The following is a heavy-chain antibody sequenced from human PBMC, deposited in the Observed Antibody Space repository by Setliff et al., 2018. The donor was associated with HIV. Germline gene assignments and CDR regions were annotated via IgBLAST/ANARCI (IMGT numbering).Heavy chain of an antibody. J-gene: IGHJ4*02. CDR3: ARHRASSSGFPLDF. Sequence: SETLSLTCTVSGYSISSGHYWGWIRQPPGKGLEWIGAIYYTENTYYYPSLKSRVTMSVDTSKNQFSLRLSSVTATDTAVYYCARHRASSSGFPLDFWGQGILVTVSS. D-gene: IGHD6-6*01. V-gene: IGHV4-38-2*02. CDR2: IYYTENT. CDR1: GYSISSGHY.